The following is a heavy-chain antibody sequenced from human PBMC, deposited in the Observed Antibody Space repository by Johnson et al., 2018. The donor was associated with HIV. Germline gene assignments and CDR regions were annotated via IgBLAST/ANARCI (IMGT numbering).Heavy chain of an antibody. CDR3: TTDRVGSGSHDAFDI. CDR2: IKTKPDGGTT. D-gene: IGHD1-26*01. J-gene: IGHJ3*02. CDR1: GLTFKNVW. Sequence: VQLVESGGGLVKSGGSLRLSCAASGLTFKNVWMSWVRQAPGKGLEWVGRIKTKPDGGTTDYAAPVKGRFTISRDDSKNTLYLQMNSLKSEDTAVYYCTTDRVGSGSHDAFDIWGQGTMVTVSS. V-gene: IGHV3-15*01.